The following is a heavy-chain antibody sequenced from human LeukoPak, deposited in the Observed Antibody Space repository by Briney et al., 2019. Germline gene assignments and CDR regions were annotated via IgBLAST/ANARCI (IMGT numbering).Heavy chain of an antibody. J-gene: IGHJ4*02. V-gene: IGHV1-69*13. D-gene: IGHD5-18*01. CDR2: IIPIFGTA. CDR3: AREVYSYGAIDY. CDR1: GGTFSSYA. Sequence: VASVKVSCKASGGTFSSYAISWVRQAPGQGLEGMGGIIPIFGTANYAHKFQGRVTITADESTSTAYMELSSLRSEDTAVYYCAREVYSYGAIDYWGQGTLVTVSS.